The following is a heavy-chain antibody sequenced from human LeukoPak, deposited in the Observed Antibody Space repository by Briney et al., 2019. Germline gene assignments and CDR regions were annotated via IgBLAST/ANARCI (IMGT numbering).Heavy chain of an antibody. Sequence: GGSLRLSCAASGFTFSSYAVSWVRQAPGKGLEWVSAISGSGGSTYYADSVKGRFTISRDNSKNTLYLQMNSLRAEDTAVYYCAGYCSSTSCPPRSDYWGQGTLVTVSS. CDR3: AGYCSSTSCPPRSDY. D-gene: IGHD2-2*01. V-gene: IGHV3-23*01. CDR1: GFTFSSYA. CDR2: ISGSGGST. J-gene: IGHJ4*02.